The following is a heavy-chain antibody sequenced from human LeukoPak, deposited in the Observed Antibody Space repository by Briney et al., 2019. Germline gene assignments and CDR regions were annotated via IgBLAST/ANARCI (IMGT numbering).Heavy chain of an antibody. CDR1: GGSISSYY. Sequence: SETLSLTCTVSGGSISSYYWSWIRQPPGKGLEWIGYIYYSGSTNYNPSLKSRVSISVDTSKNQFSLKPSSVTAADTAVYYCARGRGGGGSSNNWFDPWGQGTLVTVSS. V-gene: IGHV4-59*01. CDR3: ARGRGGGGSSNNWFDP. J-gene: IGHJ5*02. CDR2: IYYSGST. D-gene: IGHD2-15*01.